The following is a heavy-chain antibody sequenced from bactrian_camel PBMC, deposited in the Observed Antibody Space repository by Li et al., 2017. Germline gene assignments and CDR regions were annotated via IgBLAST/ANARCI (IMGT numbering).Heavy chain of an antibody. CDR1: GFTFSSYD. CDR3: ATDSSLIRREGCTVAAEFLGT. CDR2: VNSPGTT. J-gene: IGHJ4*01. Sequence: DVQLVESGGGLVQPGGSLRLSCAASGFTFSSYDMNWVRQAPGKGLEWVSTVNSPGTTYYADSVRGRFTISRDNVPNTLLHLQMTDLKPEDTAMYYCATDSSLIRREGCTVAAEFLGTWGQGTQVTVS. D-gene: IGHD6*01. V-gene: IGHV3S40*01.